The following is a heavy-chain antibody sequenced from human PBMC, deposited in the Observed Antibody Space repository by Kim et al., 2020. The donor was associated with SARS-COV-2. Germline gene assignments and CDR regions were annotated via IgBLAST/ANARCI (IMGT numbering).Heavy chain of an antibody. CDR2: ISGSGGST. J-gene: IGHJ4*02. CDR3: EKDSGNDYGDQLYY. D-gene: IGHD4-17*01. CDR1: GFTFSSYA. Sequence: GWSLRLSCAASGFTFSSYAMSWVRQAPGKGLEWVSAISGSGGSTYYAGSVKGRFTISRDNSKNTMYLQINSLRAEATAVYYCEKDSGNDYGDQLYYRGQGTLGPVSS. V-gene: IGHV3-23*01.